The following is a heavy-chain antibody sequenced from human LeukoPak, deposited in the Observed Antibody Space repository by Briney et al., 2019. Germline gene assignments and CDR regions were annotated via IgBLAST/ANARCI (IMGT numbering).Heavy chain of an antibody. V-gene: IGHV4-39*02. CDR2: IYYSGST. J-gene: IGHJ6*04. CDR3: ARDSKIRYFDWAQNCYYGMDV. D-gene: IGHD3-9*01. Sequence: PSETLSLTCTVSGGSISSSTYYWGWIRQPPGKGLEWIGSIYYSGSTYNNPSLKSRVTIFVDTSKNQFSLKLSSVTATDTAVYYCARDSKIRYFDWAQNCYYGMDVWGKGTTVTVSS. CDR1: GGSISSSTYY.